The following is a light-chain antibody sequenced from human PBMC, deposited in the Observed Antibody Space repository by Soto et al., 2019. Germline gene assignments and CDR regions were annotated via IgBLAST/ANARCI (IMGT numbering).Light chain of an antibody. CDR1: QDISNY. Sequence: DIQMTQSPSSLSAAVGDRVTISCQASQDISNYLNWYQQKPGKAPKLLIYDASNLETGVPSRFSGSGSEPDFIFTISNLQPEDIATYYCQQYDNLPRTFGQGTKLEIK. CDR2: DAS. CDR3: QQYDNLPRT. J-gene: IGKJ2*01. V-gene: IGKV1-33*01.